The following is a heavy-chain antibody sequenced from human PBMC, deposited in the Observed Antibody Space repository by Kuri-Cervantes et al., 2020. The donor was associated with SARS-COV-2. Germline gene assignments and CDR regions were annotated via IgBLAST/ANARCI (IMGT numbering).Heavy chain of an antibody. V-gene: IGHV4-31*01. CDR1: GGSINGGGHF. CDR3: ARDRYSSSLFYYYYMDV. CDR2: ICYSGSA. D-gene: IGHD6-6*01. Sequence: SETLSLTCAVSGGSINGGGHFWNWIRQHPGKGLEWIGYICYSGSAYYNRYLKSLVTMSVDTSKNQFSLKLSSVTAADTAVYYCARDRYSSSLFYYYYMDVWGKGTTVTVSS. J-gene: IGHJ6*03.